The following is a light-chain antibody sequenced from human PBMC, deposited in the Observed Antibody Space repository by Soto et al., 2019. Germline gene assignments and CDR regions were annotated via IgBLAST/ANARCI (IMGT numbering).Light chain of an antibody. CDR2: KAS. V-gene: IGKV1-5*03. CDR3: QQYDTYPRT. J-gene: IGKJ1*01. Sequence: IQMRQSPSTLTASLGDSVTMTCRASQSLDRDYLAWYQQKPGKAPNLLIYKASTLESGVPSRFSCGGYGTAFTLTISRLLPDDFATYFCQQYDTYPRTFGQGTRWIS. CDR1: QSLDRDY.